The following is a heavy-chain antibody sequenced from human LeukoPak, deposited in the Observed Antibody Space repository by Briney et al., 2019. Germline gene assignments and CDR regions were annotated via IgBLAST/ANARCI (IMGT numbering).Heavy chain of an antibody. CDR1: GFTFSSYA. Sequence: GGSLRLSCAASGFTFSSYAMSWVRQAPGKGLEWVSFIGIWGSTIYYADSVKGRFTISRDNAKNSVYLQMNSLRAEDTAVYYCARDRGNSIVGSDFDSWGQGTLVTVSS. CDR2: IGIWGSTI. D-gene: IGHD1-26*01. V-gene: IGHV3-48*01. CDR3: ARDRGNSIVGSDFDS. J-gene: IGHJ4*02.